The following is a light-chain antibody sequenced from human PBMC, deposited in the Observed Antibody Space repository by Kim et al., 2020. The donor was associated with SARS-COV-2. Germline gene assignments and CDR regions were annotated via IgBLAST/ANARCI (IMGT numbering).Light chain of an antibody. J-gene: IGKJ4*01. Sequence: IQLTQSPSSLSASVGDTVTITCRASQGISSYLAWYQQKPGLAPKVLIYSASTLQSGVPSRFSGSGSGTDFTLTISSLQPEDFATYYCQQLNSYPLTCGGGTKVDIK. CDR3: QQLNSYPLT. CDR1: QGISSY. CDR2: SAS. V-gene: IGKV1-9*01.